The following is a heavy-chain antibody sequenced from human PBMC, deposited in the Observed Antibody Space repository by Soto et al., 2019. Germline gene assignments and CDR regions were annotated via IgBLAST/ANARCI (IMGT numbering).Heavy chain of an antibody. J-gene: IGHJ4*02. CDR2: IYYSGST. CDR1: GGSISSRSYY. CDR3: ARSTWNGYYFEW. D-gene: IGHD1-1*01. Sequence: QLQLQESGPGXVKPXXXXSLTCSVSGGSISSRSYYWGWIRQPPGKGLEWIGSIYYSGSTYYNPSLTSRVTTSVDTSKNQFSLKVTYVTAADTAVYYCARSTWNGYYFEWWGQGTLVTVSS. V-gene: IGHV4-39*01.